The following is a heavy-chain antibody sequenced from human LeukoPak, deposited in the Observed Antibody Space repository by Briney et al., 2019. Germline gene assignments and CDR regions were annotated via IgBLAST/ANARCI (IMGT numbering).Heavy chain of an antibody. CDR3: ATQRPTGAVDY. D-gene: IGHD1-1*01. CDR1: GFAFSTYW. CDR2: IRQDGGQK. V-gene: IGHV3-7*01. Sequence: PGGSLRLSCAASGFAFSTYWMSWVRQAPGKGLEWVANIRQDGGQKYYVDSVKGRFTISRDNAKNSVYLQMDSLRAEDTAVYSCATQRPTGAVDYWGQGTLVTVSS. J-gene: IGHJ4*02.